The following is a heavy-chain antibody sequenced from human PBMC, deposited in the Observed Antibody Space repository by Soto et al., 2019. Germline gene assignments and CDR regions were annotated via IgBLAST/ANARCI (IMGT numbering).Heavy chain of an antibody. V-gene: IGHV1-69*13. J-gene: IGHJ6*02. CDR3: ARDRNIVATIYTYYGMEV. CDR2: IIPIFGTA. CDR1: GCTFSSYA. Sequence: ASVKVSCKASGCTFSSYAISWVRQAPGQGREWMGGIIPIFGTANYAQKFQGRVTITADESTSTAYMELSSLRSEDTAVYYCARDRNIVATIYTYYGMEVWGQGTTVTVSS. D-gene: IGHD5-12*01.